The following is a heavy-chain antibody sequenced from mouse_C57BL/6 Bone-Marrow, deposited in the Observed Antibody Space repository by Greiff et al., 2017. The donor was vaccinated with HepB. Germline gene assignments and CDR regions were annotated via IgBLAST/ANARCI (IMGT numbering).Heavy chain of an antibody. D-gene: IGHD2-3*01. CDR1: GFTFSDYY. Sequence: EVKLVESAGGLVQPGSSMKLSCTASGFTFSDYYMAWVRQVPEKGLEWVANINYDGSSTYYLDSLKSRFIISRDNAKNILYLQMSSLKSEDTATYYCARGIYDGSTGGYWGQGTTLTVSS. CDR3: ARGIYDGSTGGY. CDR2: INYDGSST. J-gene: IGHJ2*01. V-gene: IGHV5-16*01.